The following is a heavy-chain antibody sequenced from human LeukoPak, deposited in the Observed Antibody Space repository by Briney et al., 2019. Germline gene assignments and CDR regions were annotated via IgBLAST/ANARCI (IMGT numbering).Heavy chain of an antibody. J-gene: IGHJ4*02. CDR3: ARGEYYYDGAY. CDR2: IYSGGST. Sequence: GALRLSCAASGFTVSSNFMSWVRQAPGKGLQWVSIIYSGGSTDYADSVRGRFSVSRDSSKNTLSLQMNSLRADDTAVYYCARGEYYYDGAYWGQGILVTVSS. CDR1: GFTVSSNF. D-gene: IGHD3-22*01. V-gene: IGHV3-53*01.